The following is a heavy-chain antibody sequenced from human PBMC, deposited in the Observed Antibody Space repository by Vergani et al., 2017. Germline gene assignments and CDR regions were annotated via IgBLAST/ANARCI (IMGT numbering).Heavy chain of an antibody. J-gene: IGHJ3*02. CDR1: GDSVSSNSAA. Sequence: QVQLQQSGPGLVKPSQTLSLTCAISGDSVSSNSAAWNWIRQSPSRGLEWLGRTYYRSKWYNDYAVSVKRRITINPDTSKNQFSLQLNSVTPEDTAVYYCARVRWGRGYSYGLVGAFDIWGQGTMVTVSS. V-gene: IGHV6-1*01. CDR3: ARVRWGRGYSYGLVGAFDI. CDR2: TYYRSKWYN. D-gene: IGHD5-18*01.